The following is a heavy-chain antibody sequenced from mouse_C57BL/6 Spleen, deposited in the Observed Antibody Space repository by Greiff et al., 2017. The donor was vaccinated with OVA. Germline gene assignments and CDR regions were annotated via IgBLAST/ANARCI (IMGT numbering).Heavy chain of an antibody. CDR2: ISGGGGNT. Sequence: EVQRVESGGGLVKPGGSLKLSCAASGFTFSSYTMSWVRQTPEKRLEWVATISGGGGNTYYPDSVKGRFTISRDNAKNTLYLQMSSLRSEDTAVYYCARPHSSGFLFAYWGQGTLVTVSA. V-gene: IGHV5-9*04. CDR3: ARPHSSGFLFAY. J-gene: IGHJ3*01. CDR1: GFTFSSYT. D-gene: IGHD3-2*02.